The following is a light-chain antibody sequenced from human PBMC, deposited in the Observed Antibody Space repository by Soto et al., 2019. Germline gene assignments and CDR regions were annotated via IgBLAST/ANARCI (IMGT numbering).Light chain of an antibody. CDR3: QKSITIPYT. CDR2: AAS. J-gene: IGKJ2*01. V-gene: IGKV1-39*01. CDR1: QTISTH. Sequence: DIQMTQSPSSLSASVGDRVTITCRASQTISTHLNWYQQKPGKAPKLLIYAASTLQSGVPSRFSGRGSRTDFTLSISSLQPDDFAPYYCQKSITIPYTFGQGTKLEIK.